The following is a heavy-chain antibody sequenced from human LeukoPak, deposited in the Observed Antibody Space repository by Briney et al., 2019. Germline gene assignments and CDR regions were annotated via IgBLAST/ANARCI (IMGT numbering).Heavy chain of an antibody. CDR1: GFTFDDYA. CDR2: ISWNSGSI. Sequence: PGGSLRLSCTASGFTFDDYAMHWVRQAPGKGLEWVSGISWNSGSIGYADSVKGRFTISRDNAKNSLYLQMNSLRAEDTALYYCEKDGGYVGGVFRDYGAREPRVPVSS. D-gene: IGHD2-8*02. J-gene: IGHJ4*02. CDR3: EKDGGYVGGVFRDY. V-gene: IGHV3-9*01.